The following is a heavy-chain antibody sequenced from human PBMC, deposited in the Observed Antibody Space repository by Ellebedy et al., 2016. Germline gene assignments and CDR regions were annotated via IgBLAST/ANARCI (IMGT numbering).Heavy chain of an antibody. CDR1: GIGFSDFF. V-gene: IGHV3-23*01. CDR3: YYGHYSGF. J-gene: IGHJ4*02. CDR2: ISAGGETT. Sequence: GESLKISCAASGIGFSDFFMGWVRRAPGKGLEWVATISAGGETTYLADSVRGRFTVSRDNSKYILYLHMKNLRADDTAVYYCYYGHYSGFWGQGTLVTVSS. D-gene: IGHD4-17*01.